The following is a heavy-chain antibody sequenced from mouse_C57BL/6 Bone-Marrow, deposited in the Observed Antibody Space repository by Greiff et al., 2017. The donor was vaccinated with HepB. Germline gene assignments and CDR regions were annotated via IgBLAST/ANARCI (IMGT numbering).Heavy chain of an antibody. J-gene: IGHJ3*01. Sequence: VQLQQSGGGLVKPGGSLKLSCAASGFTFSDYGIHWVRQAPEKGLEWVAYISSGSSTIYYADTVKGRFTISRDNAKNTLFLQMTSLRSEDTAMYYCARERYYGSFAYWGQGTLVTVSA. CDR3: ARERYYGSFAY. CDR2: ISSGSSTI. V-gene: IGHV5-17*01. D-gene: IGHD1-1*01. CDR1: GFTFSDYG.